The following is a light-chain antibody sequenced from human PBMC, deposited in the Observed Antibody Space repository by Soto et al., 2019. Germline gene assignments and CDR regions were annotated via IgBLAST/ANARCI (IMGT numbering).Light chain of an antibody. CDR3: HQYGNATQT. CDR1: QGIXSAK. CDR2: CAS. J-gene: IGKJ1*01. V-gene: IGKV3-20*01. Sequence: EIVLTQSPGTLSLSQGERATPSCRASQGIXSAKPAWDQQKPGKAPRLPXACASSMATGSPDRFSGSGSATVFTLTINRLEPYYFAVYYCHQYGNATQTFGQGTKVDIK.